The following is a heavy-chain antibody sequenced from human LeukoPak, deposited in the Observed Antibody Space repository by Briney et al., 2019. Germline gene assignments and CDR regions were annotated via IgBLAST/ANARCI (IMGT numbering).Heavy chain of an antibody. V-gene: IGHV4-34*01. CDR2: VNHSGST. CDR1: GGSFSGYY. J-gene: IGHJ4*02. CDR3: ARYDFWSGYCLDY. Sequence: SETLSLTCAAYGGSFSGYYWSWIRQPPGKGLEWIGEVNHSGSTNYNPSLKSRVTISVDTSKNQFSLKLSSVTAADTAVYYCARYDFWSGYCLDYWGQGTLVTVSS. D-gene: IGHD3-3*01.